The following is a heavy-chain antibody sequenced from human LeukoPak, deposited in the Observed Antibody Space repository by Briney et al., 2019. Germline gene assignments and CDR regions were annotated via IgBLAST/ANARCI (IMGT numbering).Heavy chain of an antibody. CDR1: GYTFTGYY. CDR3: ARGQDYGDYVLAFDI. D-gene: IGHD4-17*01. J-gene: IGHJ3*02. CDR2: MNPNSGNT. Sequence: ASVKVSCKASGYTFTGYYMHWVRQAPGQGLEWMGWMNPNSGNTGYAQKFQGRVTITRNTSISTAYMELSSLRSEDTAVYYCARGQDYGDYVLAFDIWGQGTMVTVSS. V-gene: IGHV1-8*03.